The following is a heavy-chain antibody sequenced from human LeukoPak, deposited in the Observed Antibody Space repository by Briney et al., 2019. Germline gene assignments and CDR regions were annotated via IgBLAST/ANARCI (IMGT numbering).Heavy chain of an antibody. CDR1: GYTFTGYY. J-gene: IGHJ5*02. CDR2: INPNSGGT. D-gene: IGHD2-2*02. Sequence: ASVKVSCKASGYTFTGYYMHWVRQAPGQGLEWMGWINPNSGGTNYAQKFQGRVTMTRDTSISTAYMELSRLRSDDTAVYYCARDLGSDCSSTSCYSVGWFDPWGQGTLVTVSS. V-gene: IGHV1-2*02. CDR3: ARDLGSDCSSTSCYSVGWFDP.